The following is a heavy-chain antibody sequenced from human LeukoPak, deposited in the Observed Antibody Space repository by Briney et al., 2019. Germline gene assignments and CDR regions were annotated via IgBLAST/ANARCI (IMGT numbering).Heavy chain of an antibody. CDR2: IYSGSST. CDR1: GFSASSNF. V-gene: IGHV3-53*01. Sequence: PGGSLSSSCAASGFSASSNFMSWVRQAPGMGLEWVSVIYSGSSTNYADSVKGRFTISRDNSKNTLHLQMNSLRAEDTAVYYCARVRIPEYSGGWYFDYWGQGTLVTVSS. CDR3: ARVRIPEYSGGWYFDY. D-gene: IGHD6-19*01. J-gene: IGHJ4*02.